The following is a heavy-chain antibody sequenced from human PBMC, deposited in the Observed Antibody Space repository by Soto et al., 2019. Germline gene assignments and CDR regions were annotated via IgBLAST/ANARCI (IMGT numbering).Heavy chain of an antibody. CDR3: ASHLIMPGTRGFDY. D-gene: IGHD1-26*01. V-gene: IGHV4-4*02. Sequence: QVQLQESGPGLVKPSGTLSLTCAISSGSITSSNWWSWVRQPPGKGLEWIGEVYNGGYANYNPSLKSRLTISVESQNQFSLRLSSVTAADTAVYFCASHLIMPGTRGFDYWGQGSLVTVSS. CDR1: SGSITSSNW. J-gene: IGHJ4*02. CDR2: VYNGGYA.